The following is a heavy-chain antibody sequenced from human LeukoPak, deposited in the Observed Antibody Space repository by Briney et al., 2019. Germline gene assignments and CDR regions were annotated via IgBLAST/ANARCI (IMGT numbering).Heavy chain of an antibody. D-gene: IGHD3-10*01. J-gene: IGHJ6*04. V-gene: IGHV3-7*03. CDR3: ARAGRFGVFLDYYGMDV. CDR2: IKQDGSEK. Sequence: GGSLRLSCAASGFTFSSYWMSWVRQAPGKGLEWVANIKQDGSEKYYVDSVKGRFTISRDNAKNSLYLQMNSLRAEDTAVYYCARAGRFGVFLDYYGMDVWGKGTMVTVSS. CDR1: GFTFSSYW.